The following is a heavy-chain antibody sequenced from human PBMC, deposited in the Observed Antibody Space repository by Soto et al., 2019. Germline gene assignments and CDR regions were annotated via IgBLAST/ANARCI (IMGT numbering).Heavy chain of an antibody. CDR1: GGSISNSY. D-gene: IGHD7-27*01. CDR2: IYSSGST. J-gene: IGHJ3*02. Sequence: SETLSLTCTVSGGSISNSYWSWIRLSPGKGLEWIGYIYSSGSTNYNPSLESRVTISVDTSKNQFSLKLTSVTAADTAVYYCARAWGYAFDIWGQGTMVTVSS. V-gene: IGHV4-59*12. CDR3: ARAWGYAFDI.